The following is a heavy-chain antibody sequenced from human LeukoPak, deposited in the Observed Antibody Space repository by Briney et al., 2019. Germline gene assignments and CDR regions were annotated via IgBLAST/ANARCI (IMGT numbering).Heavy chain of an antibody. CDR2: INHSGST. CDR3: ARGRRGHSGSYYNLGPYYFDY. Sequence: SETLSLTCAVYGGSFSGYYWSWIRQPPGKGLEWIGEINHSGSTNYNPSFKSRVTISVDTSKNQFSLKLSSVTAADTAVYYCARGRRGHSGSYYNLGPYYFDYWGQGTLVTVSS. V-gene: IGHV4-34*01. D-gene: IGHD3-10*01. J-gene: IGHJ4*02. CDR1: GGSFSGYY.